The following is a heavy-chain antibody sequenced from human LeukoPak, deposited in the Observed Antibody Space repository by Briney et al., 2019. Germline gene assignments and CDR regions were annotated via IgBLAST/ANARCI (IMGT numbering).Heavy chain of an antibody. D-gene: IGHD6-13*01. J-gene: IGHJ6*02. CDR1: GGSFSDYY. Sequence: SETLSLTCAVYGGSFSDYYWKWIRQPPGKGLEWIGEINHSGSTNYNPSLKSRVTISVDTSKNQFSLKLSSVTAADTAVYYCARFISSWYGMDVWGQGTTVTVSS. V-gene: IGHV4-34*01. CDR2: INHSGST. CDR3: ARFISSWYGMDV.